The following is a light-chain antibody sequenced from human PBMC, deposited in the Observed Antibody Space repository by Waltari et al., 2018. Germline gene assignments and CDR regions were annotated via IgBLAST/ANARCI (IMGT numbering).Light chain of an antibody. Sequence: EIVLTQSPGTLSLSHGERATLSCRASQRVGRSLALYQTKPGQAPRLLIYGASNRATGLPDRFSGSGSGTDFSLTISRLELEDFAVYYCQHYVRLPATFGQGTKVEIK. CDR2: GAS. J-gene: IGKJ1*01. CDR3: QHYVRLPAT. V-gene: IGKV3-20*01. CDR1: QRVGRS.